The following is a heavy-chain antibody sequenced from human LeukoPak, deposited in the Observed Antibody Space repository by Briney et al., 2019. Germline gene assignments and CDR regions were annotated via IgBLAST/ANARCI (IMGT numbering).Heavy chain of an antibody. CDR2: IYYSGST. J-gene: IGHJ4*02. D-gene: IGHD4-23*01. V-gene: IGHV4-39*01. CDR3: ASNDYGGNSYLYYFDY. Sequence: SETLSLTCTVSGGSISSSSYSWGWIRQPPGKGLEWIGSIYYSGSTYHHPSLKSRVTISVDTSKNQFSLKLSSVTAADTAVYYCASNDYGGNSYLYYFDYWGQGTLVTVSS. CDR1: GGSISSSSYS.